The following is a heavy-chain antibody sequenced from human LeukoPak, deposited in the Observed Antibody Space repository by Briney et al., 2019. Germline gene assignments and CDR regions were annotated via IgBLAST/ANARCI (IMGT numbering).Heavy chain of an antibody. J-gene: IGHJ6*02. Sequence: ASVKVSCKASRYTFTSYDINWVRQATGQGLEWMGWMNPNSGNTGYAQKFQGRVTMTRNTSISTAYMELSSLRSEDTAVYYCARAYDFWSGSYGMDVWGQGTTVTVSS. CDR1: RYTFTSYD. CDR2: MNPNSGNT. V-gene: IGHV1-8*01. D-gene: IGHD3-3*01. CDR3: ARAYDFWSGSYGMDV.